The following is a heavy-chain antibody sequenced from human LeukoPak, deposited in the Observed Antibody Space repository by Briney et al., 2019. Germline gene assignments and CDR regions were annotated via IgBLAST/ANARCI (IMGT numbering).Heavy chain of an antibody. Sequence: GGSLRLSCAASGFTFSSYAMSWVRQAPGKGLECVSGISAGGGSTYYADSVKGRLTVSRDNSKNTLYLQMNSLRADDTAIYYCAKDRGSGWSFDYWGQGTLVTV. D-gene: IGHD6-19*01. CDR3: AKDRGSGWSFDY. CDR2: ISAGGGST. V-gene: IGHV3-23*01. J-gene: IGHJ4*02. CDR1: GFTFSSYA.